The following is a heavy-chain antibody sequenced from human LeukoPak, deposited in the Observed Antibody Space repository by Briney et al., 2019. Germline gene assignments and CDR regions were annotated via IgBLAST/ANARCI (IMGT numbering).Heavy chain of an antibody. D-gene: IGHD5-24*01. CDR3: ARGEGYNPNRYPNDY. J-gene: IGHJ4*02. Sequence: ASVKVSCKASGYSFTDYHMYWVRQAPGQGLEWMGWINLNNGGTNSAQKFQGRVTMTRDVSISTAYMELSSLRSDDTAVYYCARGEGYNPNRYPNDYWGQGTLVTVSS. CDR1: GYSFTDYH. CDR2: INLNNGGT. V-gene: IGHV1-2*02.